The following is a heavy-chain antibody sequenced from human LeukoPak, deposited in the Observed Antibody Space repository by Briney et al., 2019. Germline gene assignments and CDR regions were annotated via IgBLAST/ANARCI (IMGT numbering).Heavy chain of an antibody. V-gene: IGHV4-39*07. Sequence: SETLSLTCTVSGGSISSSNYYWGWFRQPPGKGLEWIASVYYGSSTYYNASLRSRVTISLNTSKNQFSLKLSSVTAADTAVYFCARDRSGNRWYPDGFDMWGQGTVVTVSS. D-gene: IGHD1-26*01. CDR2: VYYGSST. CDR1: GGSISSSNYY. CDR3: ARDRSGNRWYPDGFDM. J-gene: IGHJ3*02.